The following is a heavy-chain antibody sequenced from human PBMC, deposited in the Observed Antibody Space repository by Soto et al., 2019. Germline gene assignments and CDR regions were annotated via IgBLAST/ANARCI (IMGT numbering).Heavy chain of an antibody. CDR2: IGTAGDT. J-gene: IGHJ6*02. CDR3: ARATPYSGSYYGRVPVYGMDV. V-gene: IGHV3-13*01. D-gene: IGHD1-26*01. Sequence: PXGSLRLSCAASGFTFSSYDMHWVRQATGKGLEWVSAIGTAGDTYYPGSVKGRFTIFRENAKNSLYLQMNSLRAGDTAVYYCARATPYSGSYYGRVPVYGMDVWGQGTTVTVSS. CDR1: GFTFSSYD.